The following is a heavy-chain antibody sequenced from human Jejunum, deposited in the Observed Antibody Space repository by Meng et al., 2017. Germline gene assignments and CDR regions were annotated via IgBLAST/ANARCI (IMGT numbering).Heavy chain of an antibody. J-gene: IGHJ4*02. D-gene: IGHD4-11*01. CDR2: INDKGST. Sequence: QVKLQQWGAGLLKPSETLSLTCAVYGWSISDYYWTWLRQPPGKGLEWIGEINDKGSTNYNPSLKRRVTISVDTSKSQFYLRVSSVTAADTAVYYCARGNEYSNYGADFWGQGTLVTVSS. V-gene: IGHV4-34*01. CDR3: ARGNEYSNYGADF. CDR1: GWSISDYY.